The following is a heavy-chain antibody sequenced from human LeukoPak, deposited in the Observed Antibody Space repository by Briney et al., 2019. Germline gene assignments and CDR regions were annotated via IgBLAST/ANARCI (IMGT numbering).Heavy chain of an antibody. CDR2: INPNSGGT. J-gene: IGHJ4*02. CDR3: AREVGGVPIFHY. CDR1: GYTFTGYY. V-gene: IGHV1-2*02. D-gene: IGHD3-3*01. Sequence: ASVNVSCKASGYTFTGYYMHWVRQAPGQGLEWMGWINPNSGGTNYAQKFQGRVTMTRDTSISTAYMELSRLRSDDTAVYYCAREVGGVPIFHYWGQGTLVTVSS.